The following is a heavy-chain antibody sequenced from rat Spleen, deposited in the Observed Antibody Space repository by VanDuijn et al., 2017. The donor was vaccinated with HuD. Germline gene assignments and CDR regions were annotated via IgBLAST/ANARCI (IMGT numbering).Heavy chain of an antibody. CDR1: GFTFSSFA. J-gene: IGHJ3*01. Sequence: EVQLVESGGGLVQPRRSLKLSCAASGFTFSSFAMAWVRQAPKKGLEWVATITSGGNNTYYPDSVKGRFTISRNNAKSTLYLQMDSLRSEDTATYYCARHGSYNWFAYWGQGTLATVSS. V-gene: IGHV5-25*01. D-gene: IGHD5-1*01. CDR2: ITSGGNNT. CDR3: ARHGSYNWFAY.